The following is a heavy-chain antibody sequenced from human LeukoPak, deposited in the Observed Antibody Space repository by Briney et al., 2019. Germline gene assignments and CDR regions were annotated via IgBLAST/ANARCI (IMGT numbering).Heavy chain of an antibody. CDR3: VRKVGGGGAFDI. CDR2: IYYSGST. Sequence: SETLSLTCTVSGGSISSSSYYWGWIRQPPGKGLEWIGSIYYSGSTYYNPSLKSRVTISVGTSKNQFSLKLSSVTAADTAVYYCVRKVGGGGAFDIWGQGTMVTVSS. J-gene: IGHJ3*02. D-gene: IGHD3-16*01. CDR1: GGSISSSSYY. V-gene: IGHV4-39*01.